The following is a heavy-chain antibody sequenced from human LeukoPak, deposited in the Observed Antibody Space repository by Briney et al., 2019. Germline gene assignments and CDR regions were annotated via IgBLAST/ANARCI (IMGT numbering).Heavy chain of an antibody. V-gene: IGHV4-38-2*02. D-gene: IGHD2-2*01. CDR1: GYSISSGYY. CDR3: AREVTDCSSTSCQQYFDY. CDR2: IYHSGST. Sequence: SETLSLTCAVSGYSISSGYYWGWIRQPPGKVLEWIGSIYHSGSTYYNPSLKSRVTISVDTSKNQFSLKLSSVTAADTAVYYCAREVTDCSSTSCQQYFDYWGQGTLVTVSS. J-gene: IGHJ4*02.